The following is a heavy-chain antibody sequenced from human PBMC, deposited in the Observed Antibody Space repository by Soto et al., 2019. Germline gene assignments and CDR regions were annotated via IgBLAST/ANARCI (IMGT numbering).Heavy chain of an antibody. V-gene: IGHV4-34*01. CDR2: INHSGST. J-gene: IGHJ3*02. CDR3: ARGLRNYDILTSRRRGGDAFDI. CDR1: GWDFWGFF. Sequence: SATLFPPCAVYGWDFWGFFWSWVRQPPRKGVERIGEINHSGSTNYNPSLQSRVTISVDTSKNQFSLKLSSVTAADTAVYYCARGLRNYDILTSRRRGGDAFDIWGQGTMVTVSS. D-gene: IGHD3-9*01.